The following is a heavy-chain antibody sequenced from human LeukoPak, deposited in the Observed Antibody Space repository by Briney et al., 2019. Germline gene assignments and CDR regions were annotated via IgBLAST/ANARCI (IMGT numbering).Heavy chain of an antibody. V-gene: IGHV3-33*01. CDR2: IWYDGSNK. J-gene: IGHJ4*02. CDR3: ARDLLVWGVMDY. Sequence: GGSLRLSCAASGFTFSSYGMHWVRQAPGKGLEWVAVIWYDGSNKYYADSVKGRFTISRDNSKNTLYLQMNSLRAEDTAVYYCARDLLVWGVMDYWGQGTLVTVSS. CDR1: GFTFSSYG. D-gene: IGHD3-10*01.